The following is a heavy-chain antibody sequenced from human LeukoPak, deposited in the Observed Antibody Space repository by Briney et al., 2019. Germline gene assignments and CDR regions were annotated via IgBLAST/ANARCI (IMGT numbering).Heavy chain of an antibody. CDR3: ARVGPDTAMVDPGAPGY. V-gene: IGHV3-7*01. D-gene: IGHD5-18*01. CDR2: IKQDGSEK. J-gene: IGHJ4*02. Sequence: GGSLRLSCAASGFTFSSNWMSWVRQAPGKGLEWVANIKQDGSEKYYVDSVKGRFTISRDNAKNSLYLQMNSLRAEDTAVYYCARVGPDTAMVDPGAPGYWGQGTLVTVSS. CDR1: GFTFSSNW.